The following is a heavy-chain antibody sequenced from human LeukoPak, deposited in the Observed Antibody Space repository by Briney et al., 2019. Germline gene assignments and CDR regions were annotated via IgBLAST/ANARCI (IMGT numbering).Heavy chain of an antibody. Sequence: ASVKVSCKASGYTFTSYYMHWVRQAPGQGLEWMGIINPSGGSTSYAQKFQGRVTMTRDMSTSTVYMELSSLRSEDTAVYYCARDDLVDTAMVTDDKGFDYWGQGTLVTVSS. CDR3: ARDDLVDTAMVTDDKGFDY. CDR1: GYTFTSYY. D-gene: IGHD5-18*01. CDR2: INPSGGST. J-gene: IGHJ4*02. V-gene: IGHV1-46*01.